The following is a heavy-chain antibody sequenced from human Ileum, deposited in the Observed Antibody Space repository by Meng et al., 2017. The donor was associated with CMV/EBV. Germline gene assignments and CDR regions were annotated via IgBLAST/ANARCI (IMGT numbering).Heavy chain of an antibody. J-gene: IGHJ4*02. D-gene: IGHD6-19*01. Sequence: QVQLVQSGAEVKKPGASVKVSCKASGYTLSTYHMHWLRQAPGQGLEWMGVINPTNGGTDYAQQFQGRVTMTTETSTNTVYLELSSLTSDDTAVYYCARVLVAGRAEYHYWGQGTLVTVSS. CDR3: ARVLVAGRAEYHY. V-gene: IGHV1-46*01. CDR2: INPTNGGT. CDR1: GYTLSTYH.